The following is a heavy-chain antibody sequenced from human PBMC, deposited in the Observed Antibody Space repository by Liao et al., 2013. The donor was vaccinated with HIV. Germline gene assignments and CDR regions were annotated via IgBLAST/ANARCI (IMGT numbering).Heavy chain of an antibody. V-gene: IGHV4-30-4*08. CDR3: ARGRRGIRTPFDH. Sequence: QVHLEESGPGLVKPSQTLSLTCTVFGGSITSNDHYWSWIRQTPGKGLEWLGYIYYSGSTNYNPSLKSRVTISIDTSKNQFSLRLSSVTAADTAVYYCARGRRGIRTPFDHWGQGTLVTVSS. CDR1: GGSITSNDHY. J-gene: IGHJ4*02. D-gene: IGHD3-16*01. CDR2: IYYSGST.